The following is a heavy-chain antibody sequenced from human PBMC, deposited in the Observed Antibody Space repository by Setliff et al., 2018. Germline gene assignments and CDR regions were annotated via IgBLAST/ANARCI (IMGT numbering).Heavy chain of an antibody. D-gene: IGHD5-18*01. CDR1: GYTFTNYD. CDR3: ARSKVEAAMVKHNWFDP. V-gene: IGHV1-8*02. J-gene: IGHJ5*02. CDR2: MNPNSGNT. Sequence: ASVKVSCKTSGYTFTNYDINWVRQATGQGLEWMGWMNPNSGNTGYAQNFQGRVSMTRNTSISTAYMELNSLTSEDTAVYYCARSKVEAAMVKHNWFDPWGQGTRVTVSS.